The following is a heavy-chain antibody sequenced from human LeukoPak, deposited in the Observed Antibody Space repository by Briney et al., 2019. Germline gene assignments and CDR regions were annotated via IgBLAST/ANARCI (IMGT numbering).Heavy chain of an antibody. J-gene: IGHJ4*02. CDR3: AREIDSSGYYRNYYFDY. CDR2: IYHSGST. Sequence: SETLSLTCVVSGYSISSGYYWGWIRQPPGKGLEWIGSIYHSGSTNYNPSLKSRVTISVDTSKNQFSLKLSSVTAADTAVYYCAREIDSSGYYRNYYFDYWGQGTLVTVSS. D-gene: IGHD3-22*01. V-gene: IGHV4-38-2*02. CDR1: GYSISSGYY.